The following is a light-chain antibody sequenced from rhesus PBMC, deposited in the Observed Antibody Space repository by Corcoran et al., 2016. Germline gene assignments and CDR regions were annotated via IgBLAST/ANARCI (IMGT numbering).Light chain of an antibody. V-gene: IGKV3-35*01. CDR3: QQFGNGPRT. Sequence: EIVLTQSPATLSLSPGERATLSCRASQSVSSSLAWYQQTHGQAPRLLIYDASSRANGIPDRFSGSGSGTDFTLTISSLEPEDVGVYYCQQFGNGPRTFGQGTKVEIK. J-gene: IGKJ1*01. CDR2: DAS. CDR1: QSVSSS.